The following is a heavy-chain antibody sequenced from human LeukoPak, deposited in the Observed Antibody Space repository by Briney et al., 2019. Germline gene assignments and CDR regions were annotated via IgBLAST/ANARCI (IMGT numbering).Heavy chain of an antibody. Sequence: PGGSLRLSCAASGFTFSSYAMSWVRQAPGKGLEWVSAISGSGGSTYYADSVKGRFTISRDNSKNTLYLQMNSLRAEDTAVYYCAKDGYCSSTSCYYRWFDPWGQGTLVTVSS. CDR2: ISGSGGST. CDR1: GFTFSSYA. V-gene: IGHV3-23*01. CDR3: AKDGYCSSTSCYYRWFDP. J-gene: IGHJ5*02. D-gene: IGHD2-2*03.